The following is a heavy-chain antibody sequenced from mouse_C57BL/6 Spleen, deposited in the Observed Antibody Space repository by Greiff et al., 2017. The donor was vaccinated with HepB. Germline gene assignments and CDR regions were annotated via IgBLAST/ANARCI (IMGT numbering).Heavy chain of an antibody. J-gene: IGHJ3*01. CDR1: GYTFTTYP. V-gene: IGHV1-47*01. D-gene: IGHD2-4*01. CDR2: FHPYNDDT. Sequence: QVQLQQSGAELVKPGASVKMSCKASGYTFTTYPIEWMKQTHGKSLEWIGNFHPYNDDTKYNEKFKGKATLTVEKSSSTVYLELSRLTSDDSAVYYCAMNYDYYGAWFAYWGQGTLVTVSA. CDR3: AMNYDYYGAWFAY.